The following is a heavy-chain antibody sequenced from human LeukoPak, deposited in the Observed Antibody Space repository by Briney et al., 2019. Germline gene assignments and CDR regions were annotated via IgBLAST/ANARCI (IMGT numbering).Heavy chain of an antibody. CDR1: GFTFSSYL. V-gene: IGHV3-7*01. J-gene: IGHJ4*02. CDR3: AREGTDY. Sequence: GGSLRLSCVVSGFTFSSYLMSWVRQAPGKGLEWVANIRPDGSDEYYVDSVKGRFTISRDNAKNSLYLQMNSLRAEDTAVYYCAREGTDYWGQGTLVTVSS. D-gene: IGHD1/OR15-1a*01. CDR2: IRPDGSDE.